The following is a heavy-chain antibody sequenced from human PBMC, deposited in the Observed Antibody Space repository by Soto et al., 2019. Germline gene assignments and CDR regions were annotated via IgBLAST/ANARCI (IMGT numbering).Heavy chain of an antibody. CDR2: IYHGGTT. CDR1: GGSISSYY. J-gene: IGHJ4*02. Sequence: PSETLSLTCTVSGGSISSYYWSWIRQPPGKGLEWIASIYHGGTTFYNPSLKSRITISVDTSNNQFSLKLTSVTAADTAVYYCAKGLIYSSGYWAYWGQGTLVTVSS. D-gene: IGHD3-22*01. CDR3: AKGLIYSSGYWAY. V-gene: IGHV4-59*04.